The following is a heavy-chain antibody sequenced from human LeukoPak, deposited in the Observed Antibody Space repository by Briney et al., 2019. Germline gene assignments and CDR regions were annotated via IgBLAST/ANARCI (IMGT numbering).Heavy chain of an antibody. CDR2: ISAYNGNT. D-gene: IGHD1-26*01. CDR1: GYTFTSYG. V-gene: IGHV1-18*01. CDR3: ARVSGSYYVKRYFDY. Sequence: ASVKVSCKASGYTFTSYGISWVRQAPGQGLEWMGWISAYNGNTNYAQTLQGRVTMTTDTSTSTAYMELRRLRSDDTAVYYCARVSGSYYVKRYFDYWGQGTLVTVSS. J-gene: IGHJ4*02.